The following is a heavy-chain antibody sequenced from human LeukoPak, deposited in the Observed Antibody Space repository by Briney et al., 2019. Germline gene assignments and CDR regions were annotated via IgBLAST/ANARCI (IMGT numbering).Heavy chain of an antibody. V-gene: IGHV3-74*01. CDR1: GFTFSSYW. CDR2: INTDGRST. CDR3: VRDVWGDRDGFFDY. Sequence: GGSLRLSCAASGFTFSSYWMHWVRQAPGKGLVWVSRINTDGRSTSYGDSVTGRFTMSRDNAKNTLYLQMNSLRAEDTAVYYCVRDVWGDRDGFFDYWGQGTVVPVSS. D-gene: IGHD2-21*01. J-gene: IGHJ4*02.